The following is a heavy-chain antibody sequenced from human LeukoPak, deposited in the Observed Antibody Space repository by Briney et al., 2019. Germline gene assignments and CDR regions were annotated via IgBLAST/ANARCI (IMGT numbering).Heavy chain of an antibody. Sequence: SCKASGYTFSSYAMSWVRQAPGKGLEWVSAISGSGGSTYYADSVKGRFTISRDNSKNTLYLQMNSLRAEDTAVYYCARADGDSDFDYWGQGTLVTVSS. V-gene: IGHV3-23*01. J-gene: IGHJ4*02. CDR3: ARADGDSDFDY. CDR2: ISGSGGST. D-gene: IGHD4-17*01. CDR1: GYTFSSYA.